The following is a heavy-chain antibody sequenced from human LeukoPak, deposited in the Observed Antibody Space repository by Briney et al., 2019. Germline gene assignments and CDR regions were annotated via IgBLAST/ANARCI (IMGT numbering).Heavy chain of an antibody. CDR2: IWYDGSNK. J-gene: IGHJ5*02. D-gene: IGHD5-18*01. CDR1: GFTVGSNY. Sequence: GGSLRLSCAASGFTVGSNYMSWVRQAPGKGLEWVAVIWYDGSNKYYADSVKGRFTISRDNSKNTLYLQMNSLRGEDTAVYYCAREVLVYTAMVGFDPWGQGTLVTVSS. CDR3: AREVLVYTAMVGFDP. V-gene: IGHV3-33*08.